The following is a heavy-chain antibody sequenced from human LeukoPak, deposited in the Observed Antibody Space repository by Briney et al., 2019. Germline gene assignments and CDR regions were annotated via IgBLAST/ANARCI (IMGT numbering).Heavy chain of an antibody. CDR1: GFSITDHH. V-gene: IGHV3-72*01. J-gene: IGHJ5*02. CDR3: VRVVTTGSGWYHFDN. CDR2: SPTTKPNSCTT. Sequence: GGSLRLSCAGAGFSITDHHMDWVRKAQGKGRRWIARSPTTKPNSCTTQYAASARGRFTISRDDSQNSLYLQLNSLKTEDTAVYYCVRVVTTGSGWYHFDNWGLGTLVTVSS. D-gene: IGHD6-13*01.